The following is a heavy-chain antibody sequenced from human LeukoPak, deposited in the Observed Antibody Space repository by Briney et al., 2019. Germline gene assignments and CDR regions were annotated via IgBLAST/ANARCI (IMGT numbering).Heavy chain of an antibody. Sequence: ASVKVSCKASGGTFSSYAFSWVRQAPEQGLEWMGRIIPTLGIANYAQKFQGRVTITTDESTSTAYMELSSLRSEDTAVYYCAMSAFWSGYYPFDYWGQGTLVTVSS. V-gene: IGHV1-69*04. CDR3: AMSAFWSGYYPFDY. J-gene: IGHJ4*02. CDR1: GGTFSSYA. CDR2: IIPTLGIA. D-gene: IGHD3-3*01.